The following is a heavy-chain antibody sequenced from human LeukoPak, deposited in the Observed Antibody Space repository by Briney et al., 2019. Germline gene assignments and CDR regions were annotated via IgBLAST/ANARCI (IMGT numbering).Heavy chain of an antibody. V-gene: IGHV4-30-4*01. Sequence: SETLSLTCTVSGVSISSGDYYWSWIRQPPGKGLEWIGYIYYSGSTYYNPSLKSRATISVDTSKNQFSLKLSSVTAADTAVYYCARDQEVLTGWFDPWGQGTLVTVSS. J-gene: IGHJ5*02. D-gene: IGHD2/OR15-2a*01. CDR3: ARDQEVLTGWFDP. CDR2: IYYSGST. CDR1: GVSISSGDYY.